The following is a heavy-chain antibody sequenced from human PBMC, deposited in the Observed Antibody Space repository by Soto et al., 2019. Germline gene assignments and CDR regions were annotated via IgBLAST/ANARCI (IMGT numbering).Heavy chain of an antibody. CDR1: GYTFSDFD. CDR2: MNAKSGDT. V-gene: IGHV1-8*01. D-gene: IGHD3-16*01. J-gene: IGHJ6*02. Sequence: QAHLEQSGAEVKRPGASVKVSCKASGYTFSDFDITWLRQASGQGPEWMGWMNAKSGDTFFAQRFQGKVNMTWDTSLSTAYMEVGSLTSDDTAMYYCARGNPFNYAGFDVWGQGTTVAVSS. CDR3: ARGNPFNYAGFDV.